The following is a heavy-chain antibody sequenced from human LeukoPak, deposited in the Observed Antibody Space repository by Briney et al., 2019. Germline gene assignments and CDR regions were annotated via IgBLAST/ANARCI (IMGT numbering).Heavy chain of an antibody. Sequence: GGSLRLSCAASGFTVSSNYMSWVRQAPGKGLEWVSVIYSGGSTYYADSVKGRFTISRDNSKNTLYLQMNSLRAEDTAVYYCAKDWDSNHNYFDYWGQGTLVTVSS. CDR2: IYSGGST. CDR3: AKDWDSNHNYFDY. V-gene: IGHV3-53*01. CDR1: GFTVSSNY. D-gene: IGHD4-11*01. J-gene: IGHJ4*02.